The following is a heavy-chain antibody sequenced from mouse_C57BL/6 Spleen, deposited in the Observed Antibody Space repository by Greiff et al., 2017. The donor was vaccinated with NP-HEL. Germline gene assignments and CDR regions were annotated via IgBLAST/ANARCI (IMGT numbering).Heavy chain of an antibody. D-gene: IGHD2-3*01. CDR2: IYPGSGNT. J-gene: IGHJ1*03. Sequence: QVQLKESGAELVRPGASVKLSCKASGYTFTDYYINWVKQRPGQGLEWIARIYPGSGNTYYNEKFKGKATLTAEKSSSTAYMQLSSLTSEDSAVYFCADGFEGYLDVWGTGTTVTVSS. CDR3: ADGFEGYLDV. V-gene: IGHV1-76*01. CDR1: GYTFTDYY.